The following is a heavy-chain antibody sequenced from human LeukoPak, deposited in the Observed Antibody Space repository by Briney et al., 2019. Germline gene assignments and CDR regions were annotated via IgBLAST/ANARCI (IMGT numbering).Heavy chain of an antibody. V-gene: IGHV4-34*01. CDR3: ARRGPRYCSSTSCYRESFSYWFDP. Sequence: SETLSLTCAVYGGSLSGYCWRWIRQPPGKGLEWIGEINHSGSTNYNPSLKSRVTISVDTSKNQFSLKLSSVTAADTAVYYCARRGPRYCSSTSCYRESFSYWFDPWGQGTLVTVSS. D-gene: IGHD2-2*01. J-gene: IGHJ5*02. CDR1: GGSLSGYC. CDR2: INHSGST.